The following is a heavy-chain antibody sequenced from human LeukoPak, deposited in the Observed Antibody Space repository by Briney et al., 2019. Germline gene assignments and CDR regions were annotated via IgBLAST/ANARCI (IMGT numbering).Heavy chain of an antibody. V-gene: IGHV3-33*01. Sequence: GGSLRLSCAASGFTFSSYGMHWVRQAPGKRLEWVAVIWYDGSNKYYADSVKGRFTISRDNSKNTLYLQMNSLRAEDTAVYYCARSKIQLWLPEALYDYWGQGTLVTVSS. CDR2: IWYDGSNK. J-gene: IGHJ4*02. CDR3: ARSKIQLWLPEALYDY. D-gene: IGHD5-18*01. CDR1: GFTFSSYG.